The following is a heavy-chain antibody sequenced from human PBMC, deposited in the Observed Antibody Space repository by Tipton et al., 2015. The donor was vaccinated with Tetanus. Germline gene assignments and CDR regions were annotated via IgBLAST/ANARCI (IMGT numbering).Heavy chain of an antibody. D-gene: IGHD6-19*01. CDR2: ISDSGGTT. J-gene: IGHJ4*02. CDR1: GFTFSSFA. CDR3: AKEVDVSSGWRNFDY. Sequence: SLRLSCAASGFTFSSFAMSWVRQAPGKGLEWVSSISDSGGTTYYAGSVKGRFTHSRDNSKYTLFLHMDPLRAEDTAVYYCAKEVDVSSGWRNFDYWGQGTLVTVSS. V-gene: IGHV3-23*01.